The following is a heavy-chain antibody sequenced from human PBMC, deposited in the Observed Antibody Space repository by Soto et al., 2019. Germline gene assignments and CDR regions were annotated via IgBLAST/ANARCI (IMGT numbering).Heavy chain of an antibody. CDR2: IYHSGST. CDR1: GGTIIGVGYS. CDR3: ARVAVQGDDLWSGYYPSSWFDP. Sequence: SQTLCLTCAVLGGTIIGVGYSWSWIRQPPGKGLEWIGYIYHSGSTYYNPSLKSRVTISVDRSKNQFSLKLSSVTAADTAVYYCARVAVQGDDLWSGYYPSSWFDPWGQGTLVTVSS. V-gene: IGHV4-30-2*01. J-gene: IGHJ5*02. D-gene: IGHD3-3*01.